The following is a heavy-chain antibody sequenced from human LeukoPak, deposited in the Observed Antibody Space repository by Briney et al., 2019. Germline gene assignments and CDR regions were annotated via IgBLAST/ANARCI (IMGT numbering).Heavy chain of an antibody. Sequence: GGSLRLSCAASGLTFSSYAMSWIRQAPGKGLEWVADMSYDGKKINYAGSVKGRFAISRDNSKNTLYLQMNSLRPEDTAIYYCVTDITMVRGGSWGQGTLVTVSS. V-gene: IGHV3-30*09. J-gene: IGHJ4*02. CDR3: VTDITMVRGGS. D-gene: IGHD3-10*01. CDR2: MSYDGKKI. CDR1: GLTFSSYA.